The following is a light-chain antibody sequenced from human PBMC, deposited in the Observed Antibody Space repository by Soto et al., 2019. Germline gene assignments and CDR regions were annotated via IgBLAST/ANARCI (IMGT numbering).Light chain of an antibody. CDR2: DTS. CDR1: QSVSIN. J-gene: IGKJ5*01. Sequence: ETVMTQSPGTLSVSLGERATLSCRASQSVSINLAWYQQKPGQAPRLLIYDTSTRATGIPARFSGSGSGTEFTLTISSLQSEDFAVYYCQQYSNWPPITFGQGTRLEIK. V-gene: IGKV3-15*01. CDR3: QQYSNWPPIT.